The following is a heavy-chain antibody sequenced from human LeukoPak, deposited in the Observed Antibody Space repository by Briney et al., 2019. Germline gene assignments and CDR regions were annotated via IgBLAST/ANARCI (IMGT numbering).Heavy chain of an antibody. CDR1: GFTFSTYG. J-gene: IGHJ4*02. Sequence: PGGSLRLSCAASGFTFSTYGMHWVRQAPGKGLEWVAVIRYDGSNKYYAESVKGRFTISRDNSKNTLYLRMNSLRLEDTAMYYCAGDWGGAFDCWGQGTLVTVSS. V-gene: IGHV3-33*01. CDR2: IRYDGSNK. D-gene: IGHD3-16*01. CDR3: AGDWGGAFDC.